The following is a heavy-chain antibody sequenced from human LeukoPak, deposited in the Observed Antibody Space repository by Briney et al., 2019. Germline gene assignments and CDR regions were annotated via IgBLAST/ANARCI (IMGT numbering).Heavy chain of an antibody. J-gene: IGHJ6*03. D-gene: IGHD5-18*01. CDR1: GFTFDDYA. CDR2: ISWNSGSI. Sequence: TGGSLRLSCAASGFTFDDYAMHWVRQAPGKGLEWVSGISWNSGSIGYADSVKGRFTISRDNAKNSLCLQMNSLRAEDTALYYCAKDEVTATVLGYMDVWGKGTTVTVSS. CDR3: AKDEVTATVLGYMDV. V-gene: IGHV3-9*01.